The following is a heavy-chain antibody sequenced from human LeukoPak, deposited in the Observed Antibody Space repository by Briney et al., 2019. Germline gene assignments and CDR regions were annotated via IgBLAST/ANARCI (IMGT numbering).Heavy chain of an antibody. V-gene: IGHV1-24*01. CDR3: AAELSSGYFDY. D-gene: IGHD3-22*01. CDR1: GYMFTELS. Sequence: ASVKVSCKVSGYMFTELSMHWVRLAPGKGLERMGGFDPEDDEKMYAQKFQGRVTMTEDTSTDTAYMELSSLRSEDTAVYYCAAELSSGYFDYWGQGTLVTVSS. J-gene: IGHJ4*02. CDR2: FDPEDDEK.